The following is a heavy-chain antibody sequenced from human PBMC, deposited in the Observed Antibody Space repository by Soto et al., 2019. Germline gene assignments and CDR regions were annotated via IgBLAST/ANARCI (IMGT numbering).Heavy chain of an antibody. CDR2: IRSKAYGGTT. D-gene: IGHD3-22*01. CDR3: TRMSGYYYDSSGYYR. V-gene: IGHV3-49*05. CDR1: GFTFGDYA. J-gene: IGHJ4*02. Sequence: EVQLVESGGGLVKPGRSLRLSCTASGFTFGDYAMSWFRQAPGKGLEWVGFIRSKAYGGTTEYAASVKGRFTISREDSKSIAYLQMNSLKTEDTAVYYCTRMSGYYYDSSGYYRWGQGTLVTVSS.